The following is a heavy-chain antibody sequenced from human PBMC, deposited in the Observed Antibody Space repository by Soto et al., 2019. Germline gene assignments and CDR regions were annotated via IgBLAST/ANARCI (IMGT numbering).Heavy chain of an antibody. CDR2: IKQDGSEK. Sequence: PGGSLRLSCAASGFTFSSYWMSWVRQAPGKGLEWVANIKQDGSEKYYVDSVKGRFTISRDNAKNSLYLQMNSLRAEDTAVYYCARKLFALWFWESTAYGMDVWGQGTTVNVSS. CDR3: ARKLFALWFWESTAYGMDV. V-gene: IGHV3-7*01. D-gene: IGHD3-10*01. J-gene: IGHJ6*02. CDR1: GFTFSSYW.